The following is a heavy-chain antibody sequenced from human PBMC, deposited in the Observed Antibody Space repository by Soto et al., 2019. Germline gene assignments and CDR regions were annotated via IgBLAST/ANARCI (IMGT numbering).Heavy chain of an antibody. CDR3: AKDIGYCSGGSCYAKKFDY. D-gene: IGHD2-15*01. Sequence: GGSLRLSCAASGFTFSSYAMIWVRQAPGKGLEWVSAISGNGGSTSYADSVKGRFTVSRANSKNTLFLQMDSLRAEDTAIYYCAKDIGYCSGGSCYAKKFDYWGQGTLVTVSS. CDR1: GFTFSSYA. V-gene: IGHV3-23*01. J-gene: IGHJ4*02. CDR2: ISGNGGST.